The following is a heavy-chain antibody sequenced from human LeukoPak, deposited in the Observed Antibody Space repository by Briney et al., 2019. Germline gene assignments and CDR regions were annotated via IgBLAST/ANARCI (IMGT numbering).Heavy chain of an antibody. CDR1: GFTFSSYG. J-gene: IGHJ4*02. V-gene: IGHV3-30*02. CDR3: ARAKVTSVHYFDY. CDR2: IQYDGSNQ. Sequence: GGSLRLSCTASGFTFSSYGMHWVRQAPGKGLEWAAYIQYDGSNQQYADSVKGRFSISRDRSKNIPYLQMNSLRAEDTAVYYCARAKVTSVHYFDYWGQGTLVTVSS.